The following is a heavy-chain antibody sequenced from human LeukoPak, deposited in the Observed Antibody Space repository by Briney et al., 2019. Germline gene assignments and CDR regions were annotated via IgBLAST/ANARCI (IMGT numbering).Heavy chain of an antibody. V-gene: IGHV3-53*01. D-gene: IGHD1-26*01. CDR2: IYSGGNT. Sequence: GGSLRLSCAPSGFTLSTNFMSWVRQASGKGLDYVSLIYSGGNTYYADSVKGRFTISRDNSKNTLYLQMNSLRTEETAVYYCASGSPSDYCGQGTLVTVSS. J-gene: IGHJ4*02. CDR1: GFTLSTNF. CDR3: ASGSPSDY.